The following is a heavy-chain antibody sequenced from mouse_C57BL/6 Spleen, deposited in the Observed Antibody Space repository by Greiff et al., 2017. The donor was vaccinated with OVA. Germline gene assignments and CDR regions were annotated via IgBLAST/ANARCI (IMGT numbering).Heavy chain of an antibody. CDR3: ARSRFDYYGSSYAY. Sequence: QVQLQQPGAELVKPGASVKLSCKASGYTFTSYWMHWVKQRPGHGLEWIGMIHPNSGSTNYNEKFKSKATLTVDKSSSTAYMQLSSLTSEDSAVYYCARSRFDYYGSSYAYWGQGTLVTVSA. J-gene: IGHJ3*01. V-gene: IGHV1-64*01. CDR2: IHPNSGST. D-gene: IGHD1-1*01. CDR1: GYTFTSYW.